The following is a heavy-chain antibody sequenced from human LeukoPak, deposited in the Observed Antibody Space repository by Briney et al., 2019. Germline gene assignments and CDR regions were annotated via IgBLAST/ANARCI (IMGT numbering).Heavy chain of an antibody. CDR2: ISAYNGNT. V-gene: IGHV1-18*01. D-gene: IGHD3-3*01. CDR1: GYTFTSYG. J-gene: IGHJ4*02. Sequence: ASVKVSCKAFGYTFTSYGISWVRQAPGQGLEWMGWISAYNGNTNYAQKLQGRVTMTTDTSTSTAYMELRSLRSDDTAVYYCAREPLDDFWSGYYSPPFDYWGQGTLSPSPQ. CDR3: AREPLDDFWSGYYSPPFDY.